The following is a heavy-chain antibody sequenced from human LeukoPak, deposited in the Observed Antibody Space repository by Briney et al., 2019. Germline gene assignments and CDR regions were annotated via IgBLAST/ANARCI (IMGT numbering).Heavy chain of an antibody. D-gene: IGHD2-2*01. J-gene: IGHJ4*02. CDR2: IYHSGST. Sequence: SETLSLTCTVSGASISSGGYYWSWIRQPPGKGLEWLGYIYHSGSTYYSPSLESRVTISVDRSKSQFSLRLSSMTAADTAVFYCARHLSGYCSSTSCPFDYWGQGTLVTVSS. CDR1: GASISSGGYY. V-gene: IGHV4-30-2*01. CDR3: ARHLSGYCSSTSCPFDY.